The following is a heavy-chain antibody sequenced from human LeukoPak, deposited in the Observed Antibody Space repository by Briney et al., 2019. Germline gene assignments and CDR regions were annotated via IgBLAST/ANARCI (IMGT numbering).Heavy chain of an antibody. J-gene: IGHJ6*02. D-gene: IGHD3-3*01. CDR1: GFTFSSYW. CDR2: INSDGSST. Sequence: PGGSLRLSCAASGFTFSSYWMHWVRQAPGKGLVWVSRINSDGSSTSYADSVKGRFTISRDNAKNTLYLQMNSLRAEDTAVYYCARDHYDFWSGYYSVSYYCGMDVWGQGTTVTVSS. CDR3: ARDHYDFWSGYYSVSYYCGMDV. V-gene: IGHV3-74*01.